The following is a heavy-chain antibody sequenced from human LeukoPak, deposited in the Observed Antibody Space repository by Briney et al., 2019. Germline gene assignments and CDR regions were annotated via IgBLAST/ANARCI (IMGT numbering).Heavy chain of an antibody. Sequence: GGSLRLSCAASGFTFSSYAMSWARQAPGKGLEWVSAISGSGGSTYYADSVKGRFTISRDNSKNTLYLQMNSLRAEDTAVYYCAKAKRTTVTTRGDYWGQGTLVTVSS. D-gene: IGHD4-17*01. CDR1: GFTFSSYA. CDR2: ISGSGGST. CDR3: AKAKRTTVTTRGDY. V-gene: IGHV3-23*01. J-gene: IGHJ4*02.